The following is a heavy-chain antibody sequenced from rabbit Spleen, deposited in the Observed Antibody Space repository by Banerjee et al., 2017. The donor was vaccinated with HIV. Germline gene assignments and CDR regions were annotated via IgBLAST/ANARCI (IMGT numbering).Heavy chain of an antibody. D-gene: IGHD1-1*01. J-gene: IGHJ4*01. CDR3: ARDPAYSSGSGSAIPYL. Sequence: QEQLEESGGGLVKPEGSLTLTCKASGLSFSDRDVMCWVRQALGKGLEWITCINIATGKSVYASWVGGRFIMSRTSSTTVTLQMTSLTVADTATYFCARDPAYSSGSGSAIPYLWGPGTLVTVS. V-gene: IGHV1S45*01. CDR1: GLSFSDRDV. CDR2: INIATGKS.